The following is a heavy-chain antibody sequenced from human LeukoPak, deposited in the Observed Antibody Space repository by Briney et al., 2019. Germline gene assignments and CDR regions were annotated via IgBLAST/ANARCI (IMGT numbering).Heavy chain of an antibody. CDR1: GFTFTDYY. V-gene: IGHV1-2*02. D-gene: IGHD2-21*02. CDR3: ARDGSYCGDYCYYGYFHH. Sequence: ASVKVSCKASGFTFTDYYLHWVRQAPGQGLEWMGWINPNSGGTNYAQKFQGRVTMTRDTSISTVYMELSRLRSDETAVYYCARDGSYCGDYCYYGYFHHWGQGTLVTVSS. CDR2: INPNSGGT. J-gene: IGHJ1*01.